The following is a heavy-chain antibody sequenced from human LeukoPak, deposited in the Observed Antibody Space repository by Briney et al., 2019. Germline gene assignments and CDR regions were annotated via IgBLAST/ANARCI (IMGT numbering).Heavy chain of an antibody. CDR2: IKQDGSEK. J-gene: IGHJ6*02. D-gene: IGHD4-11*01. V-gene: IGHV3-7*01. CDR1: GFTFSSYW. CDR3: ARDSTTKPYYYYYGMDV. Sequence: GGSLRLSCAASGFTFSSYWMSWVRQAPGEGLEWVANIKQDGSEKYYVDSVKGRFTISRDNAKNSLYLQMNSLRAEDTAVYYCARDSTTKPYYYYYGMDVWGQGTTVTVSS.